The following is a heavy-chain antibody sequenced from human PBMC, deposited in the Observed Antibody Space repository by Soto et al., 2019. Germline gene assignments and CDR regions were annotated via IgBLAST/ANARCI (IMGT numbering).Heavy chain of an antibody. D-gene: IGHD5-18*01. CDR3: ARDQIGYGRFDY. CDR1: GFTFTNYV. Sequence: GSLRLSCAASGFTFTNYVMNWVRQAPGKGLEWVSAIDGGGTTYYTDSVEGRFTISRDNSRNTVYLQMNSLRAEDTAMYYCARDQIGYGRFDYWGQGTQVTVSS. J-gene: IGHJ4*02. V-gene: IGHV3-23*01. CDR2: IDGGGTT.